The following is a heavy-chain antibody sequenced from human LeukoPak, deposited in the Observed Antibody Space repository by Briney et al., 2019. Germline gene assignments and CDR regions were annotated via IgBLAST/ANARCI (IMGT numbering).Heavy chain of an antibody. CDR1: RFTFSGYA. CDR3: AKARGYRSGGTCYSGFDY. J-gene: IGHJ4*02. Sequence: GGSLRLSCAASRFTFSGYAMSWVRQAPGKGLEWVPTITGSGDTTYYADSVKGRFTISRDNSKNTLYLQMNSLRAEDTAVYYCAKARGYRSGGTCYSGFDYWGQGTLVTVSS. V-gene: IGHV3-23*01. D-gene: IGHD2-15*01. CDR2: ITGSGDTT.